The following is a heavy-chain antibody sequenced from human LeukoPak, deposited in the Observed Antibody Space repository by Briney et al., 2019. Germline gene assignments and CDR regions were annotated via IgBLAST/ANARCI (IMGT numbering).Heavy chain of an antibody. CDR3: ARIWDLRFSSSWTGDY. D-gene: IGHD6-13*01. V-gene: IGHV3-48*01. Sequence: GGSLRLSCAASGFSFSNYSINWVRQAPGKGLEWISYTGFDSETNSHADSVKGRITISGDNAKNALNLQLTSLRVEDTAVYYCARIWDLRFSSSWTGDYWGQGTLVTVSS. J-gene: IGHJ4*02. CDR1: GFSFSNYS. CDR2: TGFDSETN.